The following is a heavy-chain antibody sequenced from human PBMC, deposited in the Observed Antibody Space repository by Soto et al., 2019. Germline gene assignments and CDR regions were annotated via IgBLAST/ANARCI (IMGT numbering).Heavy chain of an antibody. Sequence: ASVKVSCKASGYTFTSYDINWVRQATGQGFEYLGWMNPNSGNTGYVKKFQGRVPMTRDTSMSTAYMELSSLRSEDTAVYYCARGIKYGDYGVQGQYYFDYWGQGTLVTVSS. D-gene: IGHD4-17*01. CDR3: ARGIKYGDYGVQGQYYFDY. CDR2: MNPNSGNT. J-gene: IGHJ4*02. CDR1: GYTFTSYD. V-gene: IGHV1-8*01.